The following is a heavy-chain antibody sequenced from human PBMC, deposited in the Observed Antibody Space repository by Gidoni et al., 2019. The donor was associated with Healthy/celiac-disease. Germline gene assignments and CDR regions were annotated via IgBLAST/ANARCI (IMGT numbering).Heavy chain of an antibody. CDR1: GYTFTSYV. Sequence: QVQLVQSGAEVKKPGASVKVSCKASGYTFTSYVMHWVRQAPGQRLERMGWINAGNGNTRYSQKFQGRITITRDTSASTAYMELSSLTSEDTAVYYCARGIRFGEFGANWFDPWGQGTLVTVSS. D-gene: IGHD3-10*01. CDR2: INAGNGNT. J-gene: IGHJ5*02. CDR3: ARGIRFGEFGANWFDP. V-gene: IGHV1-3*01.